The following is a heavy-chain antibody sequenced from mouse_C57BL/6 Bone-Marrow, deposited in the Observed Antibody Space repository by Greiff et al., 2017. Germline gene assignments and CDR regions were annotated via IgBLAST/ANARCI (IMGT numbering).Heavy chain of an antibody. CDR3: ARLGVWYAMDY. CDR1: GYTFTNYW. Sequence: QVPLKESGAELVRPGTSVKMSCKASGYTFTNYWIGWAKQRPGHGLEWSGDIYPGGGYTNSNEKFKGKATLTADKSSSTAYMQFSSLTSYVSAIYYCARLGVWYAMDYWGQGTSVTVSS. CDR2: IYPGGGYT. V-gene: IGHV1-63*01. J-gene: IGHJ4*01.